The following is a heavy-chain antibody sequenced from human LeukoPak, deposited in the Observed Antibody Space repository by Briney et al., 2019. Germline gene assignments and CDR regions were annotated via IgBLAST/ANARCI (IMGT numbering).Heavy chain of an antibody. D-gene: IGHD3-3*01. CDR3: ARGLRYYDFWSGYDY. Sequence: PSETLSLTCAVYGGSFSGYYWGWIRQPPGKGLEWIGEINHSGSTNYNPSLKSRVTISVDTSKNQFSLKLSSVTAADTAVYYCARGLRYYDFWSGYDYWGQGTLVTVSS. V-gene: IGHV4-34*01. CDR2: INHSGST. CDR1: GGSFSGYY. J-gene: IGHJ4*02.